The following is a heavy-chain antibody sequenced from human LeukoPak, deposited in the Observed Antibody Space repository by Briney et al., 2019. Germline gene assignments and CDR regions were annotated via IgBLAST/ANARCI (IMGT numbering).Heavy chain of an antibody. CDR1: GDSFSSNSAA. J-gene: IGHJ5*02. CDR3: ARELVQAYDFWSGPTRWFDP. D-gene: IGHD3-3*01. CDR2: TYYRSKWYN. Sequence: PSQTLSLTCAISGDSFSSNSAAWNWIRQSPSRGLEWLGRTYYRSKWYNDYAVSVKSRITINPDTSKNQFSLQLNSVTPEDTAVYYCARELVQAYDFWSGPTRWFDPWGQGTLVTVSS. V-gene: IGHV6-1*01.